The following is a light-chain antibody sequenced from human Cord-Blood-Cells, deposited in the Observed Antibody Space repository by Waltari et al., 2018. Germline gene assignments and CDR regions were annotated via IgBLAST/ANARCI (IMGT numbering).Light chain of an antibody. V-gene: IGKV3-15*01. CDR3: QQYNNWLFT. Sequence: ELVMTQSPATLSVSPGERATLACRASQSVSSNLAWYQQKPGQAPRLFIYGASTRATGIPARFSGSGSGTEFTLTISSLQSEDFAVYYCQQYNNWLFTFGPGTKVDI. CDR2: GAS. CDR1: QSVSSN. J-gene: IGKJ3*01.